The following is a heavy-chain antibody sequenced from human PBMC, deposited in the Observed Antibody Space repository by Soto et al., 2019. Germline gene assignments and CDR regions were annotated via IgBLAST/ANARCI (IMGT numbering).Heavy chain of an antibody. Sequence: PGGSLRLSCAASGFTFSSYAMHWVRQAPGKGLEWVAVISYDGSNKYYADSVKGRFTISRDNSKNTLYLQMNSLRAEDTAVYYCARDVGGDGRLFGYWGQGTPVTVSS. V-gene: IGHV3-30-3*01. D-gene: IGHD4-17*01. J-gene: IGHJ4*02. CDR1: GFTFSSYA. CDR2: ISYDGSNK. CDR3: ARDVGGDGRLFGY.